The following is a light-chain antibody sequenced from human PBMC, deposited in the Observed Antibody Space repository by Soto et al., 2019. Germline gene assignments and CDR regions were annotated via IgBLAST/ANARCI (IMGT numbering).Light chain of an antibody. V-gene: IGKV3-20*01. CDR1: QSLGSTS. J-gene: IGKJ3*01. CDR3: HHYDNSPPFP. CDR2: GAS. Sequence: EIVLTQSPGTLSLSPGDTATLSCRASQSLGSTSLAWYQQKPGQAPRLLIYGASSRATGIPDRFSGRGSGTDFTLTINRLEPEDFAVYYCHHYDNSPPFPFGPGTKVDIK.